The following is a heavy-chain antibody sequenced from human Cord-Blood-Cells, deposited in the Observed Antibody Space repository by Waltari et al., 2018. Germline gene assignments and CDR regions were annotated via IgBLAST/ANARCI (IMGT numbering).Heavy chain of an antibody. Sequence: EVQLLESGGGLVQPGGSLRLSCAASGFTFSSYALSWVRQAPGTGLEWVSAISGSGGSTYYADSVKGRFTISRDNSKNTLYLQMNSLRAEDTAVYYCAKDLTGTTLYYYYGMDVWGQGTTVTVSS. V-gene: IGHV3-23*01. J-gene: IGHJ6*02. D-gene: IGHD1-7*01. CDR3: AKDLTGTTLYYYYGMDV. CDR2: ISGSGGST. CDR1: GFTFSSYA.